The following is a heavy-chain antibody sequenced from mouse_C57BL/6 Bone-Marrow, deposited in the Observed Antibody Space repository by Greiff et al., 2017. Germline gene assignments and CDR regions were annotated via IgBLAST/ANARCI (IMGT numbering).Heavy chain of an antibody. CDR3: ARRDGSIPRPYGYFDV. V-gene: IGHV1-50*01. Sequence: QVQLQQSGAELVKPGASVKLSCKASGYTFTRYWMKWVKQRPGKGLEWIGENDPSDSDTNYNQKFKGKATLTVDKSSSTAYMQLSSLTSEDSAVYYCARRDGSIPRPYGYFDVWGTGTTVTVSS. D-gene: IGHD1-1*01. CDR2: NDPSDSDT. CDR1: GYTFTRYW. J-gene: IGHJ1*03.